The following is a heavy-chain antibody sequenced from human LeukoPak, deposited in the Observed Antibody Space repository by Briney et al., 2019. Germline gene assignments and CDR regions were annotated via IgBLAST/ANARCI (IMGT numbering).Heavy chain of an antibody. J-gene: IGHJ6*02. CDR3: ARASAGGSGMDV. Sequence: TGGSLRLSCAASGFTLNTYSMNWVRQAPGKGLEWVSSISSSSSYIYCADSVKGRFTISRDNAKNSLYLQMNSLRAEDTAVYYCARASAGGSGMDVWGQGTTVTVSS. D-gene: IGHD4-23*01. V-gene: IGHV3-21*01. CDR2: ISSSSSYI. CDR1: GFTLNTYS.